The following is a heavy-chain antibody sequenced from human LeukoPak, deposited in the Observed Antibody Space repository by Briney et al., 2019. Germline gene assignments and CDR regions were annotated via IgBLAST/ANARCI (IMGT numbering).Heavy chain of an antibody. CDR2: ISGSGGST. CDR3: AKDGHENIAVAGTEEDAFDI. Sequence: GGSLRLSCAASGFTFSSYSMNWVRQAPGKGLEWVSAISGSGGSTYYADTVKGRFTISRDNSKNTLYLQMNSLRAEDTAVYYCAKDGHENIAVAGTEEDAFDIWGQGTMVTVSS. V-gene: IGHV3-23*01. CDR1: GFTFSSYS. J-gene: IGHJ3*02. D-gene: IGHD6-19*01.